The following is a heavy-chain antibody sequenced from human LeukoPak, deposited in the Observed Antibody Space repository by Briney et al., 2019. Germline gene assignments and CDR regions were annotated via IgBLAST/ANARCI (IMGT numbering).Heavy chain of an antibody. CDR2: INGGDYST. CDR1: GFTFRTSA. V-gene: IGHV3-23*01. J-gene: IGHJ4*02. Sequence: GGSLRLSCAASGFTFRTSAMSWVRQAPAKGLQWVSSINGGDYSTYYADSVKGRFTISRDSSKNILYLQMNSLRTDDTAMYYCATANPTPRGINFDSWGQGTLVTVSS. D-gene: IGHD3-10*01. CDR3: ATANPTPRGINFDS.